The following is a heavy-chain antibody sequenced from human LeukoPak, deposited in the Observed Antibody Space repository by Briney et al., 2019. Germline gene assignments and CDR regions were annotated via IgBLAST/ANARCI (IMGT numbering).Heavy chain of an antibody. CDR1: GFTFSSYE. D-gene: IGHD2-21*01. V-gene: IGHV4-34*01. Sequence: GSLRLPCAASGFTFSSYEMNWVRQAPGKGLEWIGEINHSGSTKYNPSLKSQVTISVDTSENQFSLKLTSVTAADTAVYYCARHLVRTFDIWGQGTMVTVSS. CDR3: ARHLVRTFDI. J-gene: IGHJ3*02. CDR2: INHSGST.